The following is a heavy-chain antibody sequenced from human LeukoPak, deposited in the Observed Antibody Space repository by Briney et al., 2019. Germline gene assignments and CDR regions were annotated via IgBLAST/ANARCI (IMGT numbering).Heavy chain of an antibody. CDR1: GFTFSSYA. J-gene: IGHJ4*02. CDR3: AKGEGRFITGTNFDY. CDR2: ISGSGGST. V-gene: IGHV3-23*01. Sequence: PGGSLRLSCAASGFTFSSYAMSWVRQAPGKWLEWVSAISGSGGSTYYADSVKGRFTISRDNSKNTLYLQMNSLRAEDTAVYYCAKGEGRFITGTNFDYWGQGTLVTVSS. D-gene: IGHD1-7*01.